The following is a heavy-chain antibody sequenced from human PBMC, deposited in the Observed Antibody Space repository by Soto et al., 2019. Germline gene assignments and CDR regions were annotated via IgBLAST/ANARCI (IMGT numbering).Heavy chain of an antibody. CDR1: GFTFSSYE. Sequence: VGSLRLSCAASGFTFSSYEMNWVRQAPGKGLEWVSYISSSGSTIYYADSVKGRFTISRDNAKNSLYLQMNSLRAEDTAVYYCARDQGVFDPWGQGTLVTVSS. V-gene: IGHV3-48*03. CDR2: ISSSGSTI. CDR3: ARDQGVFDP. D-gene: IGHD3-16*01. J-gene: IGHJ5*02.